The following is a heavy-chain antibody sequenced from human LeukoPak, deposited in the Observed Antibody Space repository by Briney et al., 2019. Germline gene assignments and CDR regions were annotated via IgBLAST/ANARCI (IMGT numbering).Heavy chain of an antibody. J-gene: IGHJ4*02. CDR3: AGYYGGY. V-gene: IGHV4-34*01. Sequence: SETLSLTCAVYGGSFSGHYWSWIRQPPGKGLEWIGEINHSGSTNYNPSLKSRVTISVDTSKNQFSLKLSSVTAADTAVYYCAGYYGGYWGQGTLVTVSS. CDR2: INHSGST. D-gene: IGHD2-21*01. CDR1: GGSFSGHY.